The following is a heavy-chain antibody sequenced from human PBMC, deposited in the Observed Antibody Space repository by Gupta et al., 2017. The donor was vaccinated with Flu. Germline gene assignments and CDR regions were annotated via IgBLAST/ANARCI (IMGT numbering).Heavy chain of an antibody. Sequence: EVQLLESGGGLVQPGGSLRLSCAASGFTFSSYAMSWVRQAPGKGLEWVSAISGSGGSTYYADSVKGRFTISRDNSKNTLYLQMNSLRAEDTAVYYCAKGVVPAATTDYYYYGMDVWGQGTTVTVSS. J-gene: IGHJ6*02. V-gene: IGHV3-23*01. CDR2: ISGSGGST. CDR3: AKGVVPAATTDYYYYGMDV. CDR1: GFTFSSYA. D-gene: IGHD2-2*01.